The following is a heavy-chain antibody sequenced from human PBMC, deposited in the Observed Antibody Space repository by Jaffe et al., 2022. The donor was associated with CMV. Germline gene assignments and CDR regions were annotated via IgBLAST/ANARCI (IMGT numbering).Heavy chain of an antibody. CDR2: IYYSGST. D-gene: IGHD6-19*01. Sequence: QLQLQESGPGLVKPSETLSLTCTVSGGSISSSSYYWGWIRQPPGKGLEWIGSIYYSGSTYYNPSLKSRVTISVDTSKNQFSLKLSSVTAADTAVYYCASPVRSYSSGWALEKRNWYFDLWGRGTLVTVSS. CDR1: GGSISSSSYY. CDR3: ASPVRSYSSGWALEKRNWYFDL. V-gene: IGHV4-39*01. J-gene: IGHJ2*01.